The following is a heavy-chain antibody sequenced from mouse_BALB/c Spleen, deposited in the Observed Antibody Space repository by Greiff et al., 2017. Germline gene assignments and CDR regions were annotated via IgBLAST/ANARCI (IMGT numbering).Heavy chain of an antibody. Sequence: QVQLQQPGAELVKPGASVKLSCKASGYTFTSYWMHWVKQRPGQGLEWIGEINPSNGRTNYNEKFRSKAILTVDKSSSTAYMQLSSLTSEDSAVYYCARRDYGRGKYGGQGTTLTVSS. CDR3: ARRDYGRGKY. J-gene: IGHJ2*01. CDR2: INPSNGRT. D-gene: IGHD1-1*01. CDR1: GYTFTSYW. V-gene: IGHV1S81*02.